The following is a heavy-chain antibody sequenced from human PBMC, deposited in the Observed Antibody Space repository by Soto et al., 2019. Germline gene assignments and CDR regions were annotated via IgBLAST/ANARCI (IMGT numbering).Heavy chain of an antibody. CDR2: IYSGGST. Sequence: EVQLVESGGGLVQPGGSLRLSCAASGFTVNSDYMTWVRQAPGKGLEWVSVIYSGGSTYYTDSVKGRFTISRDNSKNTLYLQMNSLRAEDQAVYYCARAPLYGGQAYWGQGTLVTVSS. CDR1: GFTVNSDY. J-gene: IGHJ4*02. D-gene: IGHD4-17*01. CDR3: ARAPLYGGQAY. V-gene: IGHV3-66*01.